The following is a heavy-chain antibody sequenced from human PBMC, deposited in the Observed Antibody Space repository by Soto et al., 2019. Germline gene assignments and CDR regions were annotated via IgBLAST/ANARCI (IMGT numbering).Heavy chain of an antibody. CDR1: GYTFSSYT. Sequence: QVQLVQSGAEVKKPGASVKVSCKASGYTFSSYTMHWVRQAPRQRFEWMGWVNAGNGDTRYSQKFQGRVTITRDTFATTGYMELSSLTSEDTAVYYCARASSHHDGFDMWGQGTKVTVSS. CDR3: ARASSHHDGFDM. J-gene: IGHJ3*02. CDR2: VNAGNGDT. V-gene: IGHV1-3*01.